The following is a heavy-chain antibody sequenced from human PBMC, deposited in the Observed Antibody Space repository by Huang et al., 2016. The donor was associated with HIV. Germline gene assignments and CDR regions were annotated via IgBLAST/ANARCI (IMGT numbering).Heavy chain of an antibody. D-gene: IGHD6-19*01. V-gene: IGHV3-30*03. J-gene: IGHJ1*01. CDR3: ALKGDSSGWEYFRH. CDR2: ITDDESNK. CDR1: GFIFSTYG. Sequence: QVQLVGSGGGVVQPGRSLRLSCADSGFIFSTYGLHWVGQGPGKGLEWVSFITDDESNKDYTYSVKGRFSISRDNSKNTLYLQMNSLRAEDTAVYYCALKGDSSGWEYFRHWGQGTLVTVSS.